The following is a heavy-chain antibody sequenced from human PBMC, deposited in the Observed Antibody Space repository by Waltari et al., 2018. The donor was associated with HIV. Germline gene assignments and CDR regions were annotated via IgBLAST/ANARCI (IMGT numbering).Heavy chain of an antibody. Sequence: QVQLQESGPGMVKPSQNLSLTCTVSGGYISSGRSYWSWIRQPAGKGLEWIGRIYTSGSTNYNPSLKSRVTISVDTSKNQFSLKLSSVTAADTAVYYCARDRNYYYDSSGYFFNAFDIWGQGTMVTVSS. D-gene: IGHD3-22*01. V-gene: IGHV4-61*02. J-gene: IGHJ3*02. CDR3: ARDRNYYYDSSGYFFNAFDI. CDR1: GGYISSGRSY. CDR2: IYTSGST.